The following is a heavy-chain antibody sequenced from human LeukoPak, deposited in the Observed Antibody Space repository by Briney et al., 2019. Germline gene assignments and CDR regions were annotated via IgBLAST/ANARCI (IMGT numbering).Heavy chain of an antibody. CDR1: GVTFNNAW. V-gene: IGHV3-15*01. D-gene: IGHD3-10*01. Sequence: PGGSLRLSCAASGVTFNNAWVSWVRQAPGKGLEWVGRIKTKTGGGTTGYAAPVKGRFTISRDESKTTVYLQMSSLRAEDTAVYYCLVTTRSRGFDYWGQGTLVTVSS. J-gene: IGHJ4*02. CDR2: IKTKTGGGTT. CDR3: LVTTRSRGFDY.